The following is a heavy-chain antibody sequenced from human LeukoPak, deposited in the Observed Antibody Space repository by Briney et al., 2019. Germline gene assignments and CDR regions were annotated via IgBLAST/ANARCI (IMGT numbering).Heavy chain of an antibody. CDR3: ARGPPYDCFDS. V-gene: IGHV3-21*06. CDR1: GFIFSSYT. J-gene: IGHJ4*02. D-gene: IGHD4-17*01. Sequence: GGSLRLSCAASGFIFSSYTMNWVRQAPGKGLEWVSSISGSSSLIYYTDSVKGRFIISRDNAKNSLYLQMNSLRAEDTAVYYCARGPPYDCFDSWGQGTLVTVAS. CDR2: ISGSSSLI.